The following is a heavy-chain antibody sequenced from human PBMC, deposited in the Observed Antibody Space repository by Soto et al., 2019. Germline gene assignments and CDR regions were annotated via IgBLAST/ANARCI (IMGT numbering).Heavy chain of an antibody. CDR3: ARIGYSSSCFDY. D-gene: IGHD6-6*01. V-gene: IGHV3-23*01. CDR1: GFTFSSYA. J-gene: IGHJ4*02. CDR2: ISGSGSST. Sequence: GGSLRLSCAASGFTFSSYAMSWVRQAPGKGLEWVSSISGSGSSTYYADSVKGRFTISRDNAKNSLYLQMNSLRAEDTAVYYCARIGYSSSCFDYWGQGIPVTVSS.